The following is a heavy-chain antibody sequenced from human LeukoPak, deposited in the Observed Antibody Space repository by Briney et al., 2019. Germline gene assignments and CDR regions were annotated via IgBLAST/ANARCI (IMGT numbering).Heavy chain of an antibody. Sequence: PSETLSLTCTVSGGSINSYYWSWIRQPPGKGLEWIGYIYYSGSTNYNPSLKSRVTISVDTSKNQFSLKLSSVTAADTAVYYCARGRDDLDYWGQGTLVTVSS. J-gene: IGHJ4*02. CDR1: GGSINSYY. CDR2: IYYSGST. CDR3: ARGRDDLDY. D-gene: IGHD1-1*01. V-gene: IGHV4-59*01.